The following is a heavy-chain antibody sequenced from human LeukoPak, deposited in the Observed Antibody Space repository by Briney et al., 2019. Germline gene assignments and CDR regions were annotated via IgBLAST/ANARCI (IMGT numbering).Heavy chain of an antibody. CDR1: GFTVSSNY. CDR2: IYSGGST. Sequence: PGGSLRLSCAASGFTVSSNYMSWVRQAPGKGLEWVSVIYSGGSTYYADSVKGRFTISRDNSKNTLYLQMSSLRAEDTAVYYCARSIAAAGTWGYFQHWGQGTLVTVSS. D-gene: IGHD6-13*01. CDR3: ARSIAAAGTWGYFQH. J-gene: IGHJ1*01. V-gene: IGHV3-53*01.